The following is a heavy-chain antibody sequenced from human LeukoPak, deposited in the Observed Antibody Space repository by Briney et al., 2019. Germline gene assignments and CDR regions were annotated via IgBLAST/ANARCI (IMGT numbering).Heavy chain of an antibody. CDR3: ARGVGSIAARPRAFDI. Sequence: GGSLRLSCAASGFTFSSFAMHWVRQAPGKGLEYVSAISSNGGSTYYANSVKGRFTISRDNSKNTLYLQMGSLRAEDMAVYYCARGVGSIAARPRAFDIWGQGTMVTVSS. J-gene: IGHJ3*02. CDR1: GFTFSSFA. D-gene: IGHD6-6*01. CDR2: ISSNGGST. V-gene: IGHV3-64*01.